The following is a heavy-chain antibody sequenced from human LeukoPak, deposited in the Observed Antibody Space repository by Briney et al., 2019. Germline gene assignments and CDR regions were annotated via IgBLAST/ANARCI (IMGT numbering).Heavy chain of an antibody. CDR1: GFTFSSYE. V-gene: IGHV3-48*03. Sequence: HPGGSLRLSCAASGFTFSSYEINWVRQAPGKGLEWVSYISSSGSTRYYADSVKGRFTIPRDNAKNSLYLQINSLRAEDTAVYYCARASITLARGELVFYFDYWGQGTLVTVSS. CDR2: ISSSGSTR. CDR3: ARASITLARGELVFYFDY. J-gene: IGHJ4*02. D-gene: IGHD3-10*01.